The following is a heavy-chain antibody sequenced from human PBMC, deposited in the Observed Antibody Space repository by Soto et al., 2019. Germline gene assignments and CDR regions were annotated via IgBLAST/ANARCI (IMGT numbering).Heavy chain of an antibody. D-gene: IGHD2-21*02. V-gene: IGHV1-46*03. CDR3: TRGAVSPTASRRWFDP. CDR1: GYTFSNYY. Sequence: QVQLVQSGAEVKKPGASVRVSCKASGYTFSNYYIHWVRQAPGQGLEWMGIINPNGGITNYAQKFQHRVTMTRDTSTSTVYMELSSLRSDDTATYYCTRGAVSPTASRRWFDPWGQGTLVTVSS. J-gene: IGHJ5*02. CDR2: INPNGGIT.